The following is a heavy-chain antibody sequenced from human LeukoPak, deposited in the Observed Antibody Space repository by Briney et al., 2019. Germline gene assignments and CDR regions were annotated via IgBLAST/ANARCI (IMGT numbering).Heavy chain of an antibody. Sequence: PETLSLTCTVSGGSISSYYWSWIRQPPGKGLEWIGYIYYSGSNNYNPSLTSRVTISVDTSKNQFSLKLSSVTAADTAVYYCARHAGSGFYDYSDYELEDWGQGTLVTASS. CDR1: GGSISSYY. V-gene: IGHV4-59*08. CDR2: IYYSGSN. D-gene: IGHD4-11*01. CDR3: ARHAGSGFYDYSDYELED. J-gene: IGHJ4*02.